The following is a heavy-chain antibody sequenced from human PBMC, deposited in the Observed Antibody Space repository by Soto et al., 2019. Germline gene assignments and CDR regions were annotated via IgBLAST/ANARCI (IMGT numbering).Heavy chain of an antibody. V-gene: IGHV5-51*01. CDR2: IYPGDSDT. CDR1: GYSFTSYW. Sequence: GESLKISCKGSGYSFTSYWIGWVRQMPGKGLEWMGIIYPGDSDTRYSPSFQGQVTISADKSISTAYLQWSSLKASDTAMYYCAIPGGYDSSGYYYSAFDIWGQGTMVTVSS. CDR3: AIPGGYDSSGYYYSAFDI. D-gene: IGHD3-22*01. J-gene: IGHJ3*02.